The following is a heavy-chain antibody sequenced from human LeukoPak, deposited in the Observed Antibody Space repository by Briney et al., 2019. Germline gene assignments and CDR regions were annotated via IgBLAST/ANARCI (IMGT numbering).Heavy chain of an antibody. D-gene: IGHD3-22*01. CDR2: INPNSGGT. J-gene: IGHJ5*02. CDR1: GYTFTGYY. V-gene: IGHV1-2*02. CDR3: ARDLTAGSGYYNNWFDP. Sequence: ASVRVSCKASGYTFTGYYMHWVRQAPGQGLEWMGWINPNSGGTNYAQTFQGRVTMTRDTSISTAYMELSSLRSDDTAMYYCARDLTAGSGYYNNWFDPWGQGTLVTVSS.